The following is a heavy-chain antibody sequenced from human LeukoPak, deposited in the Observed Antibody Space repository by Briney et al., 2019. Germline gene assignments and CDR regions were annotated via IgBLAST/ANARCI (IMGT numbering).Heavy chain of an antibody. J-gene: IGHJ4*02. Sequence: GGSLRLSCAASGFTFSSYSMNWVRQAPGKGLEWVSSICSSSTYIYYADSVNGGFTISRDDAKNSLYLQMNSLRAEDTAMYYCARGPTPQTYYYDSSGYSDWGQGTLVTVSS. D-gene: IGHD3-22*01. V-gene: IGHV3-21*01. CDR1: GFTFSSYS. CDR3: ARGPTPQTYYYDSSGYSD. CDR2: ICSSSTYI.